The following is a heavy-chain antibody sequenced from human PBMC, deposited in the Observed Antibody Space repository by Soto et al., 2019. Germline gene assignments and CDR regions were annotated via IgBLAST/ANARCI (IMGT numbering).Heavy chain of an antibody. J-gene: IGHJ6*02. Sequence: QVQLVESGGGVVQPGRSLRLSCAASGFTFSSYGMHWVRQAPGKGLEWVAVIWYDGSNKYYADSVKGRFTISRDNSKNTRDLQMNSLRAVDTAVYYCAREGGRGYYCGMDVWGQGTAVTVSS. CDR1: GFTFSSYG. CDR2: IWYDGSNK. CDR3: AREGGRGYYCGMDV. V-gene: IGHV3-33*01. D-gene: IGHD3-16*01.